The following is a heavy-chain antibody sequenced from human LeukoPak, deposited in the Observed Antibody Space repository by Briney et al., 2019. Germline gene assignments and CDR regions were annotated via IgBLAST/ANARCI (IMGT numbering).Heavy chain of an antibody. CDR2: IIPILGIA. CDR3: ARESIAAAANTGDY. J-gene: IGHJ4*02. D-gene: IGHD6-13*01. V-gene: IGHV1-69*04. CDR1: GGTFSSYA. Sequence: ASVKVSCKASGGTFSSYAISWVRQAPGQGLEWMGRIIPILGIANYAQKFQGRVTITADKSTSTAYMELSSLRSEDTAVYYCARESIAAAANTGDYWGQGTLVTVSS.